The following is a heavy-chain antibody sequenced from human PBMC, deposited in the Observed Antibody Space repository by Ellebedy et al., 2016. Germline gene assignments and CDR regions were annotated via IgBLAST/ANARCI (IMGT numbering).Heavy chain of an antibody. J-gene: IGHJ4*02. CDR1: GGSVSSFY. CDR3: ARGIRYYFDY. V-gene: IGHV4-59*02. Sequence: SETLSLTCTVSGGSVSSFYWSWIRQPPGKGLEWVGYIYSSGSTNYNPSLKSRVTISVDTSKNQFSLKLSSVTAADTAVYYCARGIRYYFDYWGQGTLVTVSS. CDR2: IYSSGST.